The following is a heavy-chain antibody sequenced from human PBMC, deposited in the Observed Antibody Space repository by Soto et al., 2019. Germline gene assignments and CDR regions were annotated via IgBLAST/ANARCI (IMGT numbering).Heavy chain of an antibody. CDR1: GFTFSNYA. J-gene: IGHJ5*02. CDR2: ISESGGST. Sequence: GGSLRLSCVGSGFTFSNYAMNWVRQAPGKGLEWVSGISESGGSTHYADSVRGRFAISRDNSKNTVYLQMNSLRAEDTAVYYCAKDLVAAAASWGQGTLVTVSS. V-gene: IGHV3-23*01. D-gene: IGHD6-13*01. CDR3: AKDLVAAAAS.